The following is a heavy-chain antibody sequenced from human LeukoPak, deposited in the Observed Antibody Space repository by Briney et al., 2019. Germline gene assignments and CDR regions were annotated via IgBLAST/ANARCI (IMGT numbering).Heavy chain of an antibody. J-gene: IGHJ4*02. V-gene: IGHV3-11*04. D-gene: IGHD5-18*01. Sequence: PGGSLRLSCAASGFSFSDYYMSWIRQAPGKGLEWVSYISASGTIIYYADSVKGRFTISRDNAKNSLYLQMNSLRAEDTAVYYCAKGDVDTAMVLDYWGQGTLVTVSS. CDR1: GFSFSDYY. CDR2: ISASGTII. CDR3: AKGDVDTAMVLDY.